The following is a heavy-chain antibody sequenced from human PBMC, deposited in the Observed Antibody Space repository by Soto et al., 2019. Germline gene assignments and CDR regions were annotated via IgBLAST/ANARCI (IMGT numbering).Heavy chain of an antibody. V-gene: IGHV4-31*03. CDR1: GGSISSGGYY. CDR2: IYYSGST. Sequence: QVQLQESGPGLVKPAQTLSLTYTVSGGSISSGGYYWSWIRQHPGKGLEWIGYIYYSGSTYYNPSLKSRVTISVDTSKNQFSLKLSSVTAADTAVYYCARAYGSGYMDVWGQGTTVTVSS. D-gene: IGHD3-10*01. J-gene: IGHJ6*02. CDR3: ARAYGSGYMDV.